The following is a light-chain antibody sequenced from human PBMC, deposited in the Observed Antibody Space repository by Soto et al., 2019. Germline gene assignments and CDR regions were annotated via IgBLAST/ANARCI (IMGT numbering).Light chain of an antibody. CDR2: GAS. Sequence: ERVMTQSPATLSVSPGERATLSCRASQSVSSNLAWYQQQPGQAPRLLIYGASTRATGIPARFSGSGSGTEFTLTISSLQSEDFAVYYRQQYNNWPGTFGQGTKVEIK. CDR1: QSVSSN. V-gene: IGKV3-15*01. CDR3: QQYNNWPGT. J-gene: IGKJ1*01.